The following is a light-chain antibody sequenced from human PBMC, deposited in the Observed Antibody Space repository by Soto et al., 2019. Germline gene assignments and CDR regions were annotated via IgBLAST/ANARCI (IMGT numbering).Light chain of an antibody. V-gene: IGKV1-5*03. CDR3: QQRT. CDR2: KAS. Sequence: DTQLTQSPSTLSASIGDRVTITCRASQEISDWLAWYQQRPGEAPKLLIYKASTLQSGVPLRFSGSGSGTEFTLTISSLQPDDFATYYCQQRTFGQGTKVEIK. J-gene: IGKJ1*01. CDR1: QEISDW.